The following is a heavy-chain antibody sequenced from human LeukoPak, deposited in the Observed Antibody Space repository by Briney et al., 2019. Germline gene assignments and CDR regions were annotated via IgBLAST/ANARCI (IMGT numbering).Heavy chain of an antibody. J-gene: IGHJ5*02. CDR2: IYYSGST. D-gene: IGHD6-19*01. CDR1: GGSISSYY. CDR3: ARHDSSGFHPRNWFDP. V-gene: IGHV4-59*08. Sequence: SETLSLTCSVSGGSISSYYWSWIRQPPGKGLEWIGYIYYSGSTNYNPSLKSRVTISVDTSKNQFSLKLSSVTAADTAVYYCARHDSSGFHPRNWFDPWGQGTLATASS.